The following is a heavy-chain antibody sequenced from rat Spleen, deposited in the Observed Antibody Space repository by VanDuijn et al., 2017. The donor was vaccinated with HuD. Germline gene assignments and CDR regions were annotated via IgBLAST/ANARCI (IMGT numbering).Heavy chain of an antibody. CDR3: TRGHYSGTAYYFDY. Sequence: EVQLVESGGGLVQPGRSMKLSCAASGFTFSSFPMAWVRQAPTKGLEWVATISTSGGSTYYRDSVKGRFTISRDNAKSTLYLQMNSLRSEDTATYYCTRGHYSGTAYYFDYWGQGVMVTVSS. CDR1: GFTFSSFP. D-gene: IGHD1-1*01. V-gene: IGHV5-46*01. CDR2: ISTSGGST. J-gene: IGHJ2*01.